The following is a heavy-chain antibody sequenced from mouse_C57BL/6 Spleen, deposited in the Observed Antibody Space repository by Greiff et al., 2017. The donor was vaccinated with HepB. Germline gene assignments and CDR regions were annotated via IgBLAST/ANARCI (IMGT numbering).Heavy chain of an antibody. CDR3: ARGVFTTVVAGDY. Sequence: EVQLQQSGPELVKPGASVKISCKASGYTFTDYYMNWVKQSHGKSLEWIGDINPNNGGTSYNQKFKGKATLTVDKSSSTAYMELRSLTSEDSAVYYCARGVFTTVVAGDYWGQGTTLTVSS. CDR1: GYTFTDYY. V-gene: IGHV1-26*01. CDR2: INPNNGGT. J-gene: IGHJ2*01. D-gene: IGHD1-1*01.